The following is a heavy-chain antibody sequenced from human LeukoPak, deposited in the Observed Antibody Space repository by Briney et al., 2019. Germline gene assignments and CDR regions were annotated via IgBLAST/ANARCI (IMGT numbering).Heavy chain of an antibody. CDR1: GGSISSGGYY. CDR2: IYCSGST. D-gene: IGHD3-9*01. J-gene: IGHJ4*02. V-gene: IGHV4-31*03. CDR3: ARLRYFDWFPFDY. Sequence: SETLSLTCTVSGGSISSGGYYWRWIRQHPGKGLEWIGYIYCSGSTYYNPSLKSRVTISVDTSKNQFSLKLSSVTAADTAVYYCARLRYFDWFPFDYWGQGTLVTVSS.